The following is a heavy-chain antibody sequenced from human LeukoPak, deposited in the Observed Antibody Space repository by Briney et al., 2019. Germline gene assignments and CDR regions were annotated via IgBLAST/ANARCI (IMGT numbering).Heavy chain of an antibody. CDR1: GGSFSGYY. CDR3: ASPGDYYGSGIRNWFDP. Sequence: SETLSLTCAVYGGSFSGYYWSGIRQPPGKGLEWIGEINHSGSTNYNPSLKSRVTISVDTSKNQFSLKLSSVTAADTAVYYCASPGDYYGSGIRNWFDPWGQGTLVTVSS. CDR2: INHSGST. D-gene: IGHD3-10*01. J-gene: IGHJ5*02. V-gene: IGHV4-34*01.